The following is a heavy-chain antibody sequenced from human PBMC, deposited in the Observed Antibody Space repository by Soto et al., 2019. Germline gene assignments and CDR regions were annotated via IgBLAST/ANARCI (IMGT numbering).Heavy chain of an antibody. J-gene: IGHJ4*02. CDR1: GYTFTDYA. D-gene: IGHD4-17*01. V-gene: IGHV1-3*01. CDR3: ARDLGYSDFDVHY. CDR2: INAGSGNT. Sequence: GASVKVSCKASGYTFTDYAMHWVRQAPGQRLEWMGWINAGSGNTKYSQKFQGRVSITRDTSASTAYMELSSLRSEDTAMYYCARDLGYSDFDVHYWGQGTLVTVSS.